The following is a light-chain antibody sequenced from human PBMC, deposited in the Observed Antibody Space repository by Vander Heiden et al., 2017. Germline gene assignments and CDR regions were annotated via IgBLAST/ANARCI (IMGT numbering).Light chain of an antibody. V-gene: IGLV8-61*01. CDR3: VLYMGSGISV. J-gene: IGLJ2*01. Sequence: QTVVTQEPSFSVSPGGPVTLTCGLSSGSVSTNYYPSWYQQTPGQSPRTLIYSTNTRSSGVPDRFSGSILGNTAALTSTGAQADDESDYYCVLYMGSGISVFGGGTKLTVL. CDR1: SGSVSTNYY. CDR2: STN.